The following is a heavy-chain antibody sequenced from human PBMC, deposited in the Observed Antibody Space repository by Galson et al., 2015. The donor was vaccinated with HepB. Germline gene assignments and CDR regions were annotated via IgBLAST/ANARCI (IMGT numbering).Heavy chain of an antibody. Sequence: SLRLSCAASGFTFNNHGLSWVRQAPGKGLEWVSSISGSGSGTFYADSVKGRFTISRDNSRDTMYLQMNSLRVEDTAVYFCAREMDPTFYDVRRGGYFDYWGQGNLVTVSS. D-gene: IGHD5/OR15-5a*01. CDR2: ISGSGSGT. CDR3: AREMDPTFYDVRRGGYFDY. J-gene: IGHJ4*02. CDR1: GFTFNNHG. V-gene: IGHV3-23*01.